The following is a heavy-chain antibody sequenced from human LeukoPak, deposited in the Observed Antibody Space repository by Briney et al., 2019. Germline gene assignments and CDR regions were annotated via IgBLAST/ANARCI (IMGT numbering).Heavy chain of an antibody. CDR1: GFTFSNAW. CDR3: ARDRFDDSSGYYPGNDAFDI. V-gene: IGHV3-7*01. CDR2: IKQDGSEK. Sequence: GGSLRLSCAASGFTFSNAWMSWVRQAPGKGLEWVANIKQDGSEKYYVDSVKGRFTVSRDNAKNSLYLQMNSLRAEDTAVYYCARDRFDDSSGYYPGNDAFDIWGQGTMVTVSS. D-gene: IGHD3-22*01. J-gene: IGHJ3*02.